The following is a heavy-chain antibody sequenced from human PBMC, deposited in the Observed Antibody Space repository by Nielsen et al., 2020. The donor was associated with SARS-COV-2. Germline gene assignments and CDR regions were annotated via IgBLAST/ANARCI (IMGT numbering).Heavy chain of an antibody. CDR3: ARVRGAYGDYYYYYYTDV. D-gene: IGHD4-17*01. V-gene: IGHV6-1*01. CDR2: TYYRSKWYN. J-gene: IGHJ6*03. CDR1: GDSVSSSSAA. Sequence: SCAISGDSVSSSSAAWNWIRQSPSRGLEWLGRTYYRSKWYNDYAVSVKSRITINPDTSKNQFSLHLNSVTPEDTAVYYCARVRGAYGDYYYYYYTDVWGKGTTVTVSS.